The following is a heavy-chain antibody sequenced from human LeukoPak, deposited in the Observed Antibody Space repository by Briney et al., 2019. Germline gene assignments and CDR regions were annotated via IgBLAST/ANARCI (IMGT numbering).Heavy chain of an antibody. Sequence: PGRSLRLSCAASGFTFSSYAMHWVRQAPGKGLEWVAVISYDGSNKYYADSVKGRFTISRDNSKNTLYLQMNSLRAGDTAVYYCARDTVTTYNNWFDPWGQGTLVTVSS. D-gene: IGHD4-17*01. CDR1: GFTFSSYA. CDR2: ISYDGSNK. J-gene: IGHJ5*02. CDR3: ARDTVTTYNNWFDP. V-gene: IGHV3-30-3*01.